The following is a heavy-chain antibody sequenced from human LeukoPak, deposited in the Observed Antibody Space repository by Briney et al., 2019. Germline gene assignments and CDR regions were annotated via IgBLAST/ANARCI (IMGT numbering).Heavy chain of an antibody. Sequence: GGSLRLSCMLSGLTSSIFEMNWVRQAPGKGLEWVSYISQGGTTTDYADSVKGRFTISRDDAKNSLYLQMNSLRAEDTAVYYCARVSYGDSGYFDYWGQGTLVTVSS. J-gene: IGHJ4*02. D-gene: IGHD4-17*01. CDR3: ARVSYGDSGYFDY. V-gene: IGHV3-48*03. CDR2: ISQGGTTT. CDR1: GLTSSIFE.